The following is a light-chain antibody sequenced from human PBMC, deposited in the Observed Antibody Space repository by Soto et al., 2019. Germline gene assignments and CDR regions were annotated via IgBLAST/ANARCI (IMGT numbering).Light chain of an antibody. Sequence: DIQNSHSSSSLSASVIYRVTITCQASQDINKNLIWYQQKPGKAPKLLIYDASDLETGVPSRFSGSGSGTGFTFTISSLQPEDFATYYCQQYESLPLTFGQGTRLEIK. CDR1: QDINKN. V-gene: IGKV1-33*01. CDR2: DAS. CDR3: QQYESLPLT. J-gene: IGKJ5*01.